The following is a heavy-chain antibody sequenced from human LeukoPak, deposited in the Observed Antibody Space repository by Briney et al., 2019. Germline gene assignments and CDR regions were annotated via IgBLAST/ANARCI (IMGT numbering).Heavy chain of an antibody. D-gene: IGHD1-26*01. CDR3: ARGTIGGATSDY. CDR1: GYTFTSYD. Sequence: ASVKVSCKASGYTFTSYDINWVRQATGQGLEWMGWMNTNTGNTGYAQKFQDRVTMTRDTSMTTAYMELNSLRSEDTAVYYCARGTIGGATSDYWGRGTLVTVSS. CDR2: MNTNTGNT. J-gene: IGHJ4*02. V-gene: IGHV1-8*01.